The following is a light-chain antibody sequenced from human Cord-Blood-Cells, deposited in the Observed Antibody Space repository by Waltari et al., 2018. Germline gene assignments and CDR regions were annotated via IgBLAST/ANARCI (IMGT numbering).Light chain of an antibody. V-gene: IGKV1-33*01. CDR3: QQYDNLPRYT. J-gene: IGKJ2*01. CDR1: QDISNY. CDR2: VAS. Sequence: DIQMTQSPSSLSASVGDRVTITCQASQDISNYLNWYQQKPGKAPKLLIYVASTLETGVPSRFSGSGSGTDFTFTISSLQPEDIATYYCQQYDNLPRYTFGQGTKLEIK.